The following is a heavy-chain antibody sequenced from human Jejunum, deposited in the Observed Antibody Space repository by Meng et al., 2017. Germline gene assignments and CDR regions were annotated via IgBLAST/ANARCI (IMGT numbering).Heavy chain of an antibody. CDR1: RGSLSFYY. CDR2: IFTTGST. Sequence: QVQSQESGAGLLKPSETLSPTCTVSRGSLSFYYWSWIRKPAGKGLEWIGRIFTTGSTNYHPSFKSRVTMSVDTSKNQISLRLTSVTAADTAIYYCVRETDMTVGPHFDYWGQGALVTVSS. D-gene: IGHD3-22*01. CDR3: VRETDMTVGPHFDY. V-gene: IGHV4-4*07. J-gene: IGHJ4*02.